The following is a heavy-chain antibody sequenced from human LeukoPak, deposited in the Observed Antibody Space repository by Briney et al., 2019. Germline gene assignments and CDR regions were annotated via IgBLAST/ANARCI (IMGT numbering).Heavy chain of an antibody. D-gene: IGHD4-17*01. V-gene: IGHV5-51*01. CDR3: ARQGPTVTLDY. J-gene: IGHJ4*02. CDR1: GGTFSSYA. CDR2: IYPRDSDT. Sequence: ASVKVSCKASGGTFSSYAISWVRQAPGQGLEWMGIIYPRDSDTRFSPSFQGQVTISADKSISTAYLQWSSLKASDTAMYYCARQGPTVTLDYWGQGTLVTVSS.